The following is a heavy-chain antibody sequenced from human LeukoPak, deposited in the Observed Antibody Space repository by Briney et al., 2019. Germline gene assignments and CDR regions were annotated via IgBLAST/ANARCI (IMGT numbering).Heavy chain of an antibody. CDR3: ASSEAYSGSYNFDY. J-gene: IGHJ4*02. Sequence: SETLSLTCTVSGGSISSTNYYWGWIRQPPGKGLAWIGTIHYSGGTYYNPSLKSRVTISVDTSKNQFSLKMRSVTAADTAVYYCASSEAYSGSYNFDYWGQGTLVTVSS. V-gene: IGHV4-39*07. CDR1: GGSISSTNYY. D-gene: IGHD1-26*01. CDR2: IHYSGGT.